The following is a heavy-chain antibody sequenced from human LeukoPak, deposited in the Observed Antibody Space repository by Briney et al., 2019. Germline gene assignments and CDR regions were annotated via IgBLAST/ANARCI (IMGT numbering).Heavy chain of an antibody. V-gene: IGHV3-53*01. D-gene: IGHD5-24*01. CDR3: ARVVGSRAFDY. CDR1: GFTDSSNY. CDR2: IYSGGST. Sequence: GGSLRLSCTASGFTDSSNYMSWLRQAPGMGLEWVSVIYSGGSTYYADSGKGRFTISRDNSKNTLYIQMNSLRAEDTAVYYCARVVGSRAFDYWGEGTLVTASS. J-gene: IGHJ4*02.